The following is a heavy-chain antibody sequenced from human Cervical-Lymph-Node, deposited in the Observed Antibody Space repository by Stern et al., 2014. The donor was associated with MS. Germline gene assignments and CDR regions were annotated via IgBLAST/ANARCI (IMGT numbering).Heavy chain of an antibody. D-gene: IGHD3-22*01. CDR1: GVSLNNVW. Sequence: VQLVESGGGLVKPGGSLRLSCVASGVSLNNVWMTWVRQAPGKGLEWVGRIKSKTDGGTSDYAAPVKGRFIISRDDSKNTLYLQMNGLRTDDTAVYYCTAGTRGYSYWGQGTLVTASS. J-gene: IGHJ4*02. V-gene: IGHV3-15*01. CDR2: IKSKTDGGTS. CDR3: TAGTRGYSY.